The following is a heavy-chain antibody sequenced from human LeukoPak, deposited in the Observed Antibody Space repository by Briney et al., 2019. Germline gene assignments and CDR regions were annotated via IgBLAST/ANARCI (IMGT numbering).Heavy chain of an antibody. CDR1: GGSVSGYY. D-gene: IGHD1-26*01. Sequence: SETLSLTRTVSGGSVSGYYWNWVRQPPGKGLEWVGYTYYTGSTSYNPSLEGRVTISVDTSTKQFSLTLSSVTAADTAVYYCAIRSGRNYYGVDVLGQGTTVTVSS. CDR2: TYYTGST. J-gene: IGHJ6*02. CDR3: AIRSGRNYYGVDV. V-gene: IGHV4-59*08.